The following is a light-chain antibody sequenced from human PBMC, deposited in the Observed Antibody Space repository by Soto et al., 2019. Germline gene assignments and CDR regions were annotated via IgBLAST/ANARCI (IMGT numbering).Light chain of an antibody. CDR1: QSISSY. CDR3: QQRSTWPYT. V-gene: IGKV3-11*01. Sequence: EIVLTQSPATLSFYPGERATLPCRASQSISSYLAWYQQKPGQAPRRLIYDASNRATGIPARFSGSGSGTDFTLTTSSLEPEDFEVYYCQQRSTWPYTFGQGTKLEIQ. J-gene: IGKJ2*01. CDR2: DAS.